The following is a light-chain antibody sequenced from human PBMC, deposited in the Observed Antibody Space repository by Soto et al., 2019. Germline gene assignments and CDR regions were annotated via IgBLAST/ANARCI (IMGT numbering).Light chain of an antibody. V-gene: IGKV3-20*01. CDR2: GAS. CDR1: QSVSSSY. J-gene: IGKJ1*01. CDR3: QQYGNSRT. Sequence: SLYTGERASLSCRASQSVSSSYLAWYQQKPGQAPRLLIYGASSRATGIPDRFSGSGSGTDFTLTISRMEPEDFAVYYCQQYGNSRTFGQGTKV.